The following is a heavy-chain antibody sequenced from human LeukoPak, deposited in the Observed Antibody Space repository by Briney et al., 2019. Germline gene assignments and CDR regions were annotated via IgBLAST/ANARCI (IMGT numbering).Heavy chain of an antibody. CDR3: ARGDYGGDYFDY. Sequence: GASVKVSCKASGYTFTSYYMHWVRQAPGQGLEWMGIINPSTGSTSYAQKFQGRVTMTRDTSTSTVYMELSSLRAEDMAVYYCARGDYGGDYFDYWGQGTLVTVSS. J-gene: IGHJ4*02. V-gene: IGHV1-46*01. CDR2: INPSTGST. D-gene: IGHD4-23*01. CDR1: GYTFTSYY.